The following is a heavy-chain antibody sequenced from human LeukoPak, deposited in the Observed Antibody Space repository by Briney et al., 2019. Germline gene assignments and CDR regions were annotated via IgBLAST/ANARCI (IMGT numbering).Heavy chain of an antibody. J-gene: IGHJ4*02. V-gene: IGHV3-66*01. CDR2: IYPDGKI. Sequence: GGSLRLSCAVSGLTVNTNYMSWVRQAPGKGLEWVSIIYPDGKIYYADSVRGRFTISRDESKNTLHLQMNSLRDEDTAVYYCAREGATGDYFDYWGQGTLVTVSS. CDR3: AREGATGDYFDY. D-gene: IGHD1-26*01. CDR1: GLTVNTNY.